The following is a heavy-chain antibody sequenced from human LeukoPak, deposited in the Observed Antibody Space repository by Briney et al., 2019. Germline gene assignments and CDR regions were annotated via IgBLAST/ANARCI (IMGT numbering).Heavy chain of an antibody. J-gene: IGHJ4*02. CDR2: MYYSGIT. CDR1: GGSIGTFY. D-gene: IGHD2-15*01. CDR3: VAEKGGTMNY. V-gene: IGHV4-59*01. Sequence: KPSETLSLTCTVSGGSIGTFYWTWIRQPPGKGLEWIGYMYYSGITKYNPSLKSRVSISVDTSRSQFSLNLSSMTVADTAVYYCVAEKGGTMNYWGQGILVTVSS.